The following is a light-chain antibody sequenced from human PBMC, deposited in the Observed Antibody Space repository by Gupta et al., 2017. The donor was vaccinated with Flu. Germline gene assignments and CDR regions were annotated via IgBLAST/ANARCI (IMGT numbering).Light chain of an antibody. Sequence: QPALTQPASVYGSPGPSIAIPCTGTSSDVGIYDPVSWYQQHPGKAPKLIIYEEDKRPSGVSTRFSGSKSGNTASLTISGLQAEDEADYHCCSYAGDSAFYVFGTGTKVTVL. CDR3: CSYAGDSAFYV. CDR1: SSDVGIYDP. V-gene: IGLV2-23*01. J-gene: IGLJ1*01. CDR2: EED.